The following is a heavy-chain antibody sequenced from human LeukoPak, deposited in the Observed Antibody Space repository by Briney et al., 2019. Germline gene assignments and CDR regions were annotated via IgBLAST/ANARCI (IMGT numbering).Heavy chain of an antibody. D-gene: IGHD2-15*01. Sequence: ASVKVSGKASGYTFSTYYMHCGRQAPGQRPEWMGVIDPSGGSTNYARKFQGRVTMNSDTSTSTVYTELSSLRSEDTAVYYCARGFCSGGSCYSYDYWGQGTLVTVSS. CDR1: GYTFSTYY. V-gene: IGHV1-46*01. CDR2: IDPSGGST. CDR3: ARGFCSGGSCYSYDY. J-gene: IGHJ4*02.